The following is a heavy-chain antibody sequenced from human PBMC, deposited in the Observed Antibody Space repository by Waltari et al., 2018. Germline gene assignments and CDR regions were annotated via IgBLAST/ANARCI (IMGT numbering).Heavy chain of an antibody. J-gene: IGHJ4*02. D-gene: IGHD3-10*01. CDR1: GGSFSGYY. CDR3: ARGKGTMVRGVMVHFDY. V-gene: IGHV4-34*01. Sequence: QVQLQQWGAGLLKPSETLSLTCAVYGGSFSGYYWSWIRQPPGKGLEWIGEINHSGSTNYNPSLKSRVTISVDTSKNQFSLKLSSVTAADTAVYYCARGKGTMVRGVMVHFDYWGQGTLVTVSS. CDR2: INHSGST.